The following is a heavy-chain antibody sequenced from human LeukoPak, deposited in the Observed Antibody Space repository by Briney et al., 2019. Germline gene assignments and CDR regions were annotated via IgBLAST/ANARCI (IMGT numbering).Heavy chain of an antibody. CDR1: GGSISSYC. V-gene: IGHV4-4*07. CDR2: IYTSGST. J-gene: IGHJ4*02. D-gene: IGHD1-26*01. Sequence: SETLSLTCTVSGGSISSYCWSWIRQPAGKGLEWIGRIYTSGSTNYNPSLKSRVTMSVDTSKNQFSLKLSSVTAADTAVYYCRGRNTFGFDYWGQGTLVTVSS. CDR3: RGRNTFGFDY.